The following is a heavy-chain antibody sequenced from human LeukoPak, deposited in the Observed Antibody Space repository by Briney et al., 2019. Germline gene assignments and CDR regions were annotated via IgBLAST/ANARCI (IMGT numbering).Heavy chain of an antibody. J-gene: IGHJ4*02. CDR3: ARDISPRYGSGIDY. CDR1: GGSISSGGYY. D-gene: IGHD3-10*01. Sequence: PSETLSLTCTVSGGSISSGGYYWSWIRQHPGKGLEWIGYIYYSGSTYYNPSLKSRVTVSVDTSKNQFSLKLSSVTAADTAVYYCARDISPRYGSGIDYWGQGTLVTVSS. CDR2: IYYSGST. V-gene: IGHV4-31*03.